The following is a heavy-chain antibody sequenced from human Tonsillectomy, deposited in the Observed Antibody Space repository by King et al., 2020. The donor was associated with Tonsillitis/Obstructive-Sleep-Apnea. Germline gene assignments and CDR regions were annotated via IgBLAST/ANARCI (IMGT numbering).Heavy chain of an antibody. D-gene: IGHD2-2*01. CDR3: ASLHCRSTSCYPY. CDR2: IDLSDSYT. Sequence: VQRGEAGAEVKKPGESLRISCKGSGYSFTSYWISWGRQMPGKGLEWMGRIDLSDSYTNFSPSFQCHVTISADKSISTAYLQWSSLRASDIAMYYCASLHCRSTSCYPYWGQGTLVTVSS. J-gene: IGHJ4*02. CDR1: GYSFTSYW. V-gene: IGHV5-10-1*01.